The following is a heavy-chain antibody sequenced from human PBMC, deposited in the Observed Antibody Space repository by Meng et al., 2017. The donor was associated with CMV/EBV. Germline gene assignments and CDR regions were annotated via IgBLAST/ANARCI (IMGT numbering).Heavy chain of an antibody. D-gene: IGHD2-2*01. CDR3: ARDQDIVVVPAAINFYYYYGMDV. J-gene: IGHJ6*02. Sequence: GGSLRLSCAASGFTFSNYSMNWVRQAPGKGLEWVSSISSSSSYIYYADPVKGRFTISRDNAKNSLYLQMNSLRAEDTAVYYCARDQDIVVVPAAINFYYYYGMDVWGQGTTVTVSS. V-gene: IGHV3-21*01. CDR2: ISSSSSYI. CDR1: GFTFSNYS.